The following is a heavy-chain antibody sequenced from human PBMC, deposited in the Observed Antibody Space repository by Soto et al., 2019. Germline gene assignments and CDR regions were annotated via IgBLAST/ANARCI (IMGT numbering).Heavy chain of an antibody. CDR3: TTDHYYDSSGYRDY. Sequence: EVQLVESGGGLVKPGGSLRLSCAASGFTFSNAWMSWVRQAPGKGLEWVGRIKSKTDGGTTDYAAPVKGRFTISRDDSKNTLYLQMNSLKTEDTAVDYCTTDHYYDSSGYRDYWCQGTLVTVSS. CDR1: GFTFSNAW. D-gene: IGHD3-22*01. CDR2: IKSKTDGGTT. J-gene: IGHJ4*02. V-gene: IGHV3-15*01.